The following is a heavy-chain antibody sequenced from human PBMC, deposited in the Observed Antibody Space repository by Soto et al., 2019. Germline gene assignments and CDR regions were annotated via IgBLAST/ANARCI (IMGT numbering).Heavy chain of an antibody. CDR2: MKSDGSR. CDR1: GFTFRSYG. Sequence: GGSLRLSCEASGFTFRSYGMHWVRQAPGKGLEWVAVMKSDGSRDHIDSVKGRFTIFRDNSKKTLYLQMNNLRPEDTAVYYCAKDRTYGSGSFSLYYYGMDVWGQGTKVTVSS. J-gene: IGHJ6*02. D-gene: IGHD3-10*01. CDR3: AKDRTYGSGSFSLYYYGMDV. V-gene: IGHV3-30*18.